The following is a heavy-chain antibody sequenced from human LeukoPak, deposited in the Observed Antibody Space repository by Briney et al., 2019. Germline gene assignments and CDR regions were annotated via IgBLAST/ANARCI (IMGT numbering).Heavy chain of an antibody. CDR3: AREVGYGILTGYYSAPFDP. V-gene: IGHV4-39*07. D-gene: IGHD3-9*01. CDR2: IYHSGST. J-gene: IGHJ5*02. CDR1: GGSISGSSYY. Sequence: SETLSLTCTVSGGSISGSSYYWGWIRQPPGKGLEWIGSIYHSGSTYYNPSLKSRVTISVDTSKNQFSLKLSSVTAADTAVYYCAREVGYGILTGYYSAPFDPWGQGTLVTVSS.